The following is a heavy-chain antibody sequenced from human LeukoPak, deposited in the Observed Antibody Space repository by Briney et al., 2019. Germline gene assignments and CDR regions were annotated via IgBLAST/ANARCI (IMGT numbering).Heavy chain of an antibody. Sequence: GALRLSCAASGFTFSSYAMSWVRQAPGKGLEWVSAISGSGGSTYYADSVKGRFTISRDNSKNTLYLQMNSLRAEDTAVYYCAKNAGYSYGLYYFDYWGQGTLVTVSS. V-gene: IGHV3-23*01. J-gene: IGHJ4*02. CDR2: ISGSGGST. CDR3: AKNAGYSYGLYYFDY. CDR1: GFTFSSYA. D-gene: IGHD5-18*01.